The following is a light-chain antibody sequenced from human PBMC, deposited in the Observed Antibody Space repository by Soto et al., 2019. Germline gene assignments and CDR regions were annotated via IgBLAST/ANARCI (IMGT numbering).Light chain of an antibody. V-gene: IGKV3-20*01. CDR1: PSVSSTY. Sequence: EIVLTQSPCPLSLSPGERATLSCRASPSVSSTYLAWYQQKPGQAPRLLIYGASSRATGSPARFSGSWSGTNFIITISRLEPEDFAVYYCQQYGSSWTFGQGTKVEIK. CDR3: QQYGSSWT. CDR2: GAS. J-gene: IGKJ1*01.